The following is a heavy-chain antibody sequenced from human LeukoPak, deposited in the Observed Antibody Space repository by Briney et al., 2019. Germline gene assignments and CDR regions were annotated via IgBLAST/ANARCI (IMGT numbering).Heavy chain of an antibody. CDR2: ISSSGSPI. V-gene: IGHV3-48*03. CDR1: GFTFSGFE. CDR3: ARSGYDSGYYYYHGLDV. J-gene: IGHJ6*02. D-gene: IGHD5-12*01. Sequence: GGSLRLSCAASGFTFSGFEMSWVRQAPGKGLEWVSCISSSGSPIYYADSVKGRFNISRDNDKNFLYQQMNSLRAEDTAVYYCARSGYDSGYYYYHGLDVWGQGTTVTLPS.